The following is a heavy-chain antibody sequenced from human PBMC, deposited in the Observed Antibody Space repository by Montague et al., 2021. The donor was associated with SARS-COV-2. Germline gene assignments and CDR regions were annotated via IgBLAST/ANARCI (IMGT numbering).Heavy chain of an antibody. CDR3: ARDNYGDWDYYGLDV. V-gene: IGHV4-59*01. CDR2: IYYTGST. CDR1: GGSIGTYY. J-gene: IGHJ6*02. Sequence: SETLSLTCTVSGGSIGTYYWNWIRQSPGKGLEWLGYIYYTGSTKYSPSLKSRVTISMDTSRDQLSLRLKSVTAADTAVYFCARDNYGDWDYYGLDVWGQGTTVIVSS. D-gene: IGHD4-17*01.